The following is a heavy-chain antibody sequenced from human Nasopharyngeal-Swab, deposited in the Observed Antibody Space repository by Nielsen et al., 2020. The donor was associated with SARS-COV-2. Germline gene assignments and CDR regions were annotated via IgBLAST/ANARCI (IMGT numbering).Heavy chain of an antibody. CDR2: ISYDGSNK. V-gene: IGHV3-30*04. CDR1: GFTFSSYA. CDR3: AKDSGQELVAYYFGMDV. D-gene: IGHD6-13*01. Sequence: GGSLRLSCAASGFTFSSYAMHWVRQAPGKGLEWVAVISYDGSNKYYADSVKGRFTISRDNSRNTLYLQMNNLRPEDTAIYYCAKDSGQELVAYYFGMDVWGQGTTVIVSS. J-gene: IGHJ6*02.